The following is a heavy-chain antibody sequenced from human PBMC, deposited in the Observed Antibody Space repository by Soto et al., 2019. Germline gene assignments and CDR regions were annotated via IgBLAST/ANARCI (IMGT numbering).Heavy chain of an antibody. CDR1: GGSIRSSSYY. CDR2: IYYSGST. V-gene: IGHV4-39*01. J-gene: IGHJ4*02. D-gene: IGHD6-19*01. CDR3: AKGGRQWLVTSDFNY. Sequence: PSETLSLTCPVSGGSIRSSSYYWGWIRQPPGKGLEWIGSIYYSGSTYYNPSLKSRFTISRDSSKNTVSLEMTSLRAEDTAVYYCAKGGRQWLVTSDFNYWGQGALVTV.